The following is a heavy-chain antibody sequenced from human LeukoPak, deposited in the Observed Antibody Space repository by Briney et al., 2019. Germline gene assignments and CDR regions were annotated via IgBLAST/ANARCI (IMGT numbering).Heavy chain of an antibody. CDR3: AKDRRYYDSSGLLDY. CDR1: GFTFSSYG. D-gene: IGHD3-22*01. V-gene: IGHV3-30*02. Sequence: PGGSLRLSCAASGFTFSSYGMHWVRQAPGKGLEWVAVIWYGGSNKYYADSVKGRFTISRDNPKNTLYLQMNSLRAEDTAVYYCAKDRRYYDSSGLLDYWGQGTLVTVSS. J-gene: IGHJ4*02. CDR2: IWYGGSNK.